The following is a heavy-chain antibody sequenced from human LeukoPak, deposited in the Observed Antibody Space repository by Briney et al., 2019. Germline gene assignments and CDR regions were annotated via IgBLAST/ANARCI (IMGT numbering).Heavy chain of an antibody. CDR2: INSDGSST. D-gene: IGHD5-18*01. J-gene: IGHJ3*02. CDR1: GFTFSSYW. CDR3: ARRADTAFDAFDI. Sequence: GSLRLSCAASGFTFSSYWMHWVRQAPGKGLVWVSRINSDGSSTSYADSVKGRFTISRDNAKNTLYLQMNSLRAEDTAVYYCARRADTAFDAFDIWGQGTMVTVSS. V-gene: IGHV3-74*01.